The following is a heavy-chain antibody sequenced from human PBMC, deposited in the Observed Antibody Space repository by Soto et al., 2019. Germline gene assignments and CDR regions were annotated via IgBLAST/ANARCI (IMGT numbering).Heavy chain of an antibody. J-gene: IGHJ5*02. D-gene: IGHD2-2*01. CDR2: ISLYSDGT. CDR1: GYTFSNYG. V-gene: IGHV1-18*01. Sequence: ASVKVSCKTSGYTFSNYGITWLQKAPGQPLEWLGWISLYSDGTNYAQKFQGRVSMTTDTSTTTAYMELRSLRSDDTAVYYCARVVPGAEAWFGPWGQGTLVTVSS. CDR3: ARVVPGAEAWFGP.